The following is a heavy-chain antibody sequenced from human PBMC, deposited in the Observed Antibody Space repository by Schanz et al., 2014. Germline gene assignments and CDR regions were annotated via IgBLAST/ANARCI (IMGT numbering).Heavy chain of an antibody. D-gene: IGHD3-10*01. V-gene: IGHV3-74*02. CDR2: INGDGSRT. J-gene: IGHJ3*02. CDR3: AKGRFGELSAFDI. Sequence: EVQLLESGGGLVQPGGSLRLSCAASGFTFSSYWMHWVRQVPGKGLVWVSRINGDGSRTAYADSVKGRFTISRDNSKNTLYLQMNSLRAEDTAVYYCAKGRFGELSAFDIWGQGTMVTVSS. CDR1: GFTFSSYW.